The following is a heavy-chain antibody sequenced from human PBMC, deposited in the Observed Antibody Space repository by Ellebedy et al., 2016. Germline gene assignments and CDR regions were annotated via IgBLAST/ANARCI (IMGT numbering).Heavy chain of an antibody. CDR3: ARGRGYYYYYYYMDV. CDR2: IYYSGST. J-gene: IGHJ6*03. CDR1: GGSISSYY. V-gene: IGHV4-59*13. D-gene: IGHD3-10*01. Sequence: SETLSLTXTVSGGSISSYYWSWIRQPPGKGLEWIGYIYYSGSTNYNPSLKSRVTISVDTSKNQFSLKLSSVTAADTAVYYCARGRGYYYYYYYMDVWGKGTTVTVSS.